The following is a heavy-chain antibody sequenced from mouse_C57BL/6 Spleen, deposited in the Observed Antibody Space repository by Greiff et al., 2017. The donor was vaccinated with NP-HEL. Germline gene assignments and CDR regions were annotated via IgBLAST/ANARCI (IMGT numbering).Heavy chain of an antibody. V-gene: IGHV1-15*01. J-gene: IGHJ1*03. Sequence: VQLQQSGAELVRPGASVTLSCKASGYTFTDYEMHWVKQTPVHGLEWIGAIDPETGGTAYNQTFKGKAILTADKSSSTAYMELRSLTSEDSAVYYCTRRENYSSRPWYFDVWGTGTTGTLSS. D-gene: IGHD1-1*01. CDR1: GYTFTDYE. CDR3: TRRENYSSRPWYFDV. CDR2: IDPETGGT.